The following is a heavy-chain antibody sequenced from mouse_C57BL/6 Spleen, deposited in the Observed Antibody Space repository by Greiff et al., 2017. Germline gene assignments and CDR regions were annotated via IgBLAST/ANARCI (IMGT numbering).Heavy chain of an antibody. Sequence: QVQLQQPGAELVRPGSSVKLSCKASGYTFTSHWMHWVKQRPIQGLEWIGNIDPSDSETHYNQKFKDKATLTVDKSSSTAYMQLSSLTSEDSAVYYCARGTGRYFDYWGQGTTLTVSS. CDR3: ARGTGRYFDY. CDR1: GYTFTSHW. D-gene: IGHD4-1*01. V-gene: IGHV1-52*01. J-gene: IGHJ2*01. CDR2: IDPSDSET.